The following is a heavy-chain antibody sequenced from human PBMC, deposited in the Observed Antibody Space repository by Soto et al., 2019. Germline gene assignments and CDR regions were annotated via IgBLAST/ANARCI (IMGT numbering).Heavy chain of an antibody. J-gene: IGHJ4*02. D-gene: IGHD3-10*01. CDR2: FDPEDGET. CDR1: GYSLTELS. Sequence: XSVKVSSTVSGYSLTELSRDWGRQAPGKGLEWMGGFDPEDGETIYAQKFQGRVTMTEDTSTDTAYMELSSLRSEDTAVYYCATDGGGSLDYWGQGTLVTVSS. CDR3: ATDGGGSLDY. V-gene: IGHV1-24*01.